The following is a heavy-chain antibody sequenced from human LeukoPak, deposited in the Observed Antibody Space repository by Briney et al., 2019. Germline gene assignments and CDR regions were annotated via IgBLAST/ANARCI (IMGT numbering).Heavy chain of an antibody. CDR2: ISWNSGSI. Sequence: PGRSLRLSRAASGFTFDDYAMHWVRQAPGKGLEWVSGISWNSGSIGYADSVKGRFTISRDNAKNSLYLQMNSLRAEDTALYYCAKVVDPYGGNSAYGMDVWGQGTTVTVSS. J-gene: IGHJ6*02. CDR3: AKVVDPYGGNSAYGMDV. V-gene: IGHV3-9*01. CDR1: GFTFDDYA. D-gene: IGHD4-23*01.